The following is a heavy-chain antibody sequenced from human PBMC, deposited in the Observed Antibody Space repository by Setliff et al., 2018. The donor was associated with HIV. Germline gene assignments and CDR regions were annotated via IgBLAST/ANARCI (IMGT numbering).Heavy chain of an antibody. CDR2: IKNKAAGETT. D-gene: IGHD2-21*02. Sequence: PGGSLRLSCAASGFSLNIAWMNWVRQAPGKGLEWIGRIKNKAAGETTEYAAPVKDRLIISRDDSKNMLYLQMNSLKTEDTALYYCATDNCGGDCYLNCWGLGTLVTVSS. J-gene: IGHJ4*02. V-gene: IGHV3-15*07. CDR3: ATDNCGGDCYLNC. CDR1: GFSLNIAW.